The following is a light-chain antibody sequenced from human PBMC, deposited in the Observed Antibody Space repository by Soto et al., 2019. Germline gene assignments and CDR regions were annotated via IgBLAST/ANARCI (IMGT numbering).Light chain of an antibody. Sequence: VMTQYPATLSLSPGDRATLSCRTSETVRSNVAWFQQKPGQAPRLLIFGAYTRATGIPTTFTGSGSGTEFTPTIDSLQSEDFAVYYCQQYYNWPPYTCGQGTKVDIK. CDR2: GAY. CDR3: QQYYNWPPYT. V-gene: IGKV3-15*01. CDR1: ETVRSN. J-gene: IGKJ2*01.